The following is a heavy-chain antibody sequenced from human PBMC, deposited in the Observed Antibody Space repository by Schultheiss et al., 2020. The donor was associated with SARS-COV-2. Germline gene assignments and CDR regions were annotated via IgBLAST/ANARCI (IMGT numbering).Heavy chain of an antibody. D-gene: IGHD1-1*01. CDR1: GFTFSSYA. CDR3: ATDYAGTTAFDY. Sequence: GGSLRLSCAASGFTFSSYAMSWVRQAPGKGLEWVSAISGSGGSTYYADSVKGRFTISRHNSKNTLYLQMNSLRAEDTAVYYCATDYAGTTAFDYWGQGTLVTVSS. J-gene: IGHJ4*02. CDR2: ISGSGGST. V-gene: IGHV3-23*01.